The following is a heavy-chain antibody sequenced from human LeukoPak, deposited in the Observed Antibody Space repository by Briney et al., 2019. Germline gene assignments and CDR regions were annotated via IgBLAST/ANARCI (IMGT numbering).Heavy chain of an antibody. D-gene: IGHD3-22*01. Sequence: GGSLRLSCAASGFDLGHYEVNWVRQAPGKGLEWIAHISVRAATIYYGDSVEGRFTISRADAKNSLFLQMNSLRVEDTAIYYCAKDFPHHYETSHGTDLWGQGTTVTVS. CDR3: AKDFPHHYETSHGTDL. V-gene: IGHV3-48*03. CDR1: GFDLGHYE. CDR2: ISVRAATI. J-gene: IGHJ6*02.